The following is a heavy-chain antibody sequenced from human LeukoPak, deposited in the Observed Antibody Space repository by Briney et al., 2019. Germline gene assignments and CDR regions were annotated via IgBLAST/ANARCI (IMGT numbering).Heavy chain of an antibody. J-gene: IGHJ4*02. Sequence: PGGSLRLSCAASGFTVSSNYMSWVRQAPGKGLEWVSVIYSGGSTYYADSVKGRFTISRDNSKNTLYLQMNSLRAEDTAVYYCARSIAAQWLGNYYFDYWGQGTLVTVSS. CDR1: GFTVSSNY. D-gene: IGHD6-6*01. CDR3: ARSIAAQWLGNYYFDY. V-gene: IGHV3-53*01. CDR2: IYSGGST.